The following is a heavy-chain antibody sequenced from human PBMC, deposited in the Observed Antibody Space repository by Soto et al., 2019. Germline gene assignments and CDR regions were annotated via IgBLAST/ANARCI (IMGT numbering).Heavy chain of an antibody. CDR1: GYTFTGYY. CDR3: AREDSSSQLRNYYYGMDV. CDR2: INPNSGGT. J-gene: IGHJ6*02. D-gene: IGHD6-13*01. Sequence: ASVKVSCKASGYTFTGYYMHWVRQAPGQVLEWMGWINPNSGGTNYAQKFQGWVTMTRDTSISTAYMELSRLRSDDTAVYYCAREDSSSQLRNYYYGMDVWGQGTTVTVSS. V-gene: IGHV1-2*04.